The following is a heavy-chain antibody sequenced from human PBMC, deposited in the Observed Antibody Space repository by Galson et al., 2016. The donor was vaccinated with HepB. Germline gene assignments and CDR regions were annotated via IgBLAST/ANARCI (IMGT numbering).Heavy chain of an antibody. CDR2: ILSKAHGGTT. D-gene: IGHD4-11*01. Sequence: SLRLSCAASGFTFSDAWMMWVRQAPGKGLEWVGRILSKAHGGTTHYAAPVKGRFTISRDDSENTLYLQMNSLKIEDTAIYYCTISDFSDYWGQGTLVTVPS. CDR3: TISDFSDY. CDR1: GFTFSDAW. J-gene: IGHJ4*02. V-gene: IGHV3-15*01.